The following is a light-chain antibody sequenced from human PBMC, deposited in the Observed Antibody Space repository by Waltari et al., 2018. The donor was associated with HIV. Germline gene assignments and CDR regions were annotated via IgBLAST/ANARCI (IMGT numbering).Light chain of an antibody. CDR1: ASNIGGIT. V-gene: IGLV1-44*01. CDR3: ATWDDGLSGWV. CDR2: NND. Sequence: QSVVTPPPSASGTPGQRVTMSCSGSASNIGGITVNWYQHLPQTAPKLLIYNNDERPSGVPDRFSASKTGTSASLDISGLQSEDEADYYCATWDDGLSGWVFGGGTKLTVL. J-gene: IGLJ3*02.